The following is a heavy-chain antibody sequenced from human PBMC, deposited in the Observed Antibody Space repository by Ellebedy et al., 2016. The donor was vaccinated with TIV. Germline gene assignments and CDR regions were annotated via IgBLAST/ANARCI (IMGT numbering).Heavy chain of an antibody. CDR3: TGYQLLYDNYGMDV. V-gene: IGHV3-23*01. CDR2: INGSGGST. D-gene: IGHD2-2*01. J-gene: IGHJ6*02. CDR1: VLTFSSYA. Sequence: GESLKISCAASVLTFSSYAMSWVRQAPGKGLEWVSTINGSGGSTFYADSVKGRFTISRDNSKNTLYLQMNSLRAEDTALYYCTGYQLLYDNYGMDVWGQGTTVTVSS.